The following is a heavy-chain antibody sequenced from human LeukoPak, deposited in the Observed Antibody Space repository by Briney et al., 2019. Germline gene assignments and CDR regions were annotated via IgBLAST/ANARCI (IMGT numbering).Heavy chain of an antibody. D-gene: IGHD2-2*01. J-gene: IGHJ4*02. CDR3: ARRRYCSSTSCYRSFDY. CDR2: IYPGDSDT. CDR1: GYSFTSYW. Sequence: GESLKISCKGSGYSFTSYWIGWVRQMPGKGLEWMGIIYPGDSDTRHSPSFQGQVTISADKSISTAYLQWSSLKASDTAMYYCARRRYCSSTSCYRSFDYWGRGTLVTVSS. V-gene: IGHV5-51*01.